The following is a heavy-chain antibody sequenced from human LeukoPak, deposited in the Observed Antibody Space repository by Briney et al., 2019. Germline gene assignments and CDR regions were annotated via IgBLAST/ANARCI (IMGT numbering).Heavy chain of an antibody. Sequence: ASVKVSCKASGYTFTGYYMHWVRQAPGQGLEWMGWINPNSGDTSYAQKFQGRVTMTRDTSISTAYMELRSLRSDDTAVYHCAREGDSSADAFDIWGLGTMVTVSS. V-gene: IGHV1-2*02. J-gene: IGHJ3*02. D-gene: IGHD3-22*01. CDR3: AREGDSSADAFDI. CDR1: GYTFTGYY. CDR2: INPNSGDT.